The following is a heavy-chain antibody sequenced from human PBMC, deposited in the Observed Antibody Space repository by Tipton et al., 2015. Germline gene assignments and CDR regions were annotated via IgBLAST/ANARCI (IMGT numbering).Heavy chain of an antibody. CDR1: GFSDSP. Sequence: GSLRLSCAASGFSDSPIHWVRQASGRGLEWVGRVRSKAKGYVTAYAASVKGRFTVSRDDSKNTAYLEMNSLKTEDTAVYYCSGDSSSSVDFFDSWGQGTLVTVSS. D-gene: IGHD6-6*01. CDR3: SGDSSSSVDFFDS. CDR2: VRSKAKGYVT. J-gene: IGHJ4*02. V-gene: IGHV3-73*01.